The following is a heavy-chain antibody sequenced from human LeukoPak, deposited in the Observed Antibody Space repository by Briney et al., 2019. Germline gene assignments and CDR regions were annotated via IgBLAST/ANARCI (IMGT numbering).Heavy chain of an antibody. Sequence: GGSLRLSCAASGFTFSSYAMHWVRQAPGKGLEWVAVISYDGSNKYYADSVKGRFTISRDNSKNTLYLQMNSLRAEDTAVYYCARDRIAAAGFFDYWGQGTLVTVSS. CDR3: ARDRIAAAGFFDY. D-gene: IGHD6-13*01. CDR1: GFTFSSYA. J-gene: IGHJ4*02. CDR2: ISYDGSNK. V-gene: IGHV3-30-3*01.